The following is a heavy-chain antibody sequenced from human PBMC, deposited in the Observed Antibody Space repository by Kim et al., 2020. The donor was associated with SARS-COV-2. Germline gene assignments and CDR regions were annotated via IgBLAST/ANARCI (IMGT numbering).Heavy chain of an antibody. V-gene: IGHV1-18*01. CDR3: ARVVYDSSKAFDY. D-gene: IGHD3-22*01. J-gene: IGHJ4*02. Sequence: YAQKLQGRVTMTTDTSTSTAYMELRSLRSDDTAVYYCARVVYDSSKAFDYWGQGTLVTVSS.